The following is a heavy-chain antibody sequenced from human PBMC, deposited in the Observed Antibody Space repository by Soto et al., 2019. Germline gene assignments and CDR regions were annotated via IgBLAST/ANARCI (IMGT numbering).Heavy chain of an antibody. J-gene: IGHJ5*02. Sequence: QVQLVQSGAEVKKPGASVKISCKASGYTFTRYTMNWVRQAPGQRLEWMGWINPDNVNTKSSQKFQDRVIITRDTSASTAYTDLSSLRSEDTAVYYCARGIATGQLDPWGQGTLVTVSS. CDR3: ARGIATGQLDP. CDR1: GYTFTRYT. V-gene: IGHV1-3*01. D-gene: IGHD2-15*01. CDR2: INPDNVNT.